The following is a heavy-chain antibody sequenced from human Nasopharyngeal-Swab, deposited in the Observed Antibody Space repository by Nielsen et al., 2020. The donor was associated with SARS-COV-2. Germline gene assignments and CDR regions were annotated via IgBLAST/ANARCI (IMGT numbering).Heavy chain of an antibody. D-gene: IGHD5-18*01. CDR1: GYSFTSYG. CDR3: VREVRTVTYDY. V-gene: IGHV1-18*01. Sequence: ASVKVSCKASGYSFTSYGISWVRQAPGQGLEGMGWISAYNGNTNYAQKLQGRVTLTTDTSTSTAYMELRSLRSDDTAVYYCVREVRTVTYDYWGQGTLVTVSS. CDR2: ISAYNGNT. J-gene: IGHJ4*02.